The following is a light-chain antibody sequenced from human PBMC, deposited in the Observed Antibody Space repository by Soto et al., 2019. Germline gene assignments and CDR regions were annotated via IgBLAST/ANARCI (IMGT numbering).Light chain of an antibody. CDR1: QSVSGEY. Sequence: EIVLTQSPGTLSLSLGERATVSCRASQSVSGEYLAWYQQRPGQAPRLLIYGAFNRAGGIPDRFSGSGSGTDFTLTISRLEPEDFAVYYCQQYGSSPLTFGGGTKVDIK. J-gene: IGKJ4*01. V-gene: IGKV3-20*01. CDR3: QQYGSSPLT. CDR2: GAF.